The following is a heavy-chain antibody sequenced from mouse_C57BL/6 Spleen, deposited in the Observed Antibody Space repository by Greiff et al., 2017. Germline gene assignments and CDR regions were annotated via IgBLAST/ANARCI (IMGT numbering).Heavy chain of an antibody. V-gene: IGHV1-85*01. Sequence: QVQLQQSGPELVKPGASVKLSCKASGYTFGSCDINWVKQRPGQGLEWIWCGYPRVWCTKYNEKFKGKATLTVDTSSSTAYMELHSLTSEDSAVYFCARGGNYLDYWGQGTTLTVSS. CDR1: GYTFGSCD. CDR2: GYPRVWCT. CDR3: ARGGNYLDY. J-gene: IGHJ2*01.